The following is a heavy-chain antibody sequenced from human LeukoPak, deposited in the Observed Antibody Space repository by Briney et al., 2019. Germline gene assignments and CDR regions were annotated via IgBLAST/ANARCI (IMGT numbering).Heavy chain of an antibody. Sequence: GGSLRLSCAASGFSFSTYSVNWVRQAPGKGLEWVSHISADSGNMKYADSVRGRFTISRDNAKNTLYLQMNSLRAEDTAVYYCARDGAYSTIFYWGQGTLVTVSS. CDR2: ISADSGNM. D-gene: IGHD3-3*01. J-gene: IGHJ4*01. CDR3: ARDGAYSTIFY. V-gene: IGHV3-48*04. CDR1: GFSFSTYS.